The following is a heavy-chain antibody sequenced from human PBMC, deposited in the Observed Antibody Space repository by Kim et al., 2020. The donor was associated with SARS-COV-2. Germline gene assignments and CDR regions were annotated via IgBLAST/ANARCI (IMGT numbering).Heavy chain of an antibody. CDR1: GGTFSSYA. V-gene: IGHV1-69*13. J-gene: IGHJ4*02. D-gene: IGHD6-19*01. CDR3: ASRPIAVAGPFDY. Sequence: SVKVSCKASGGTFSSYAISWVRQAPGQGLEWMGGIIPIFGTANYAQKFQGRVTITADESTSTAYMELSSLRSEDTAVYYCASRPIAVAGPFDYWGQGTLVTVSS. CDR2: IIPIFGTA.